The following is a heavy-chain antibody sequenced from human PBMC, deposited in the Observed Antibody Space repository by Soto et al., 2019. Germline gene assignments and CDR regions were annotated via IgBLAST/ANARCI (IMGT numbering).Heavy chain of an antibody. D-gene: IGHD3-22*01. V-gene: IGHV1-69*01. CDR3: ARGWGYDSNDYYYAY. Sequence: QVQLVQSGAEVRKPGSSVKVSCKASGGNFSRHAISWVRQAPGQGLEWMGGIIPIFGTANHAQKFQGRVTIIAHESTSTVYMECSSLRSEVTAMYYCARGWGYDSNDYYYAYWGQGTLVIVSS. CDR1: GGNFSRHA. J-gene: IGHJ4*02. CDR2: IIPIFGTA.